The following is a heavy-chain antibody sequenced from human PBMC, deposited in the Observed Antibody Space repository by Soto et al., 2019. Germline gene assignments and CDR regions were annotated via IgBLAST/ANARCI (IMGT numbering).Heavy chain of an antibody. D-gene: IGHD4-17*01. Sequence: TSLTRPLTWTVAGGSISSSRYCYSWIRQPPGKGLEWIGSIYYSGSTYYNPSLKSRVTISVDTSKNQFSLKLSSVTAADTAVYYCARQGGYYGDFSYYYYYMDVWGKGTTVTVSS. J-gene: IGHJ6*03. CDR1: GGSISSSRYC. CDR2: IYYSGST. V-gene: IGHV4-39*01. CDR3: ARQGGYYGDFSYYYYYMDV.